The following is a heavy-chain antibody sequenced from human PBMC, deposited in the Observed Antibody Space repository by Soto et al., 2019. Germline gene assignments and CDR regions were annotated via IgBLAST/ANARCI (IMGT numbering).Heavy chain of an antibody. CDR2: ITDSGGST. CDR1: EFTFSSYA. J-gene: IGHJ6*02. D-gene: IGHD3-3*01. Sequence: EVQLLESGGGLVQPGGSLRLSCAASEFTFSSYAMTWVRQAPGKGLEWVASITDSGGSTYYADSVKGRLTISRDNSGNTVHLQMNGLRAEDTAIYYCVKDWSGDKCPCMDVWGQGTTVTVSS. V-gene: IGHV3-23*01. CDR3: VKDWSGDKCPCMDV.